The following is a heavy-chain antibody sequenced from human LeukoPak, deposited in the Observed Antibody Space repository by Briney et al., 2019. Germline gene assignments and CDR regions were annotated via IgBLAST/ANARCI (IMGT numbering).Heavy chain of an antibody. CDR3: ARDRVGYRGLRNGDHSP. V-gene: IGHV1-2*02. Sequence: ASVKVSCKASGYTFTGYYMHWVRQAPGQGLEWMGWINPNSGGTNYAQNFQGRVTMTTDTSTSTAYMELRSLRSDDTAVYYCARDRVGYRGLRNGDHSPWGQGTLVTVSS. CDR2: INPNSGGT. D-gene: IGHD4-17*01. J-gene: IGHJ5*02. CDR1: GYTFTGYY.